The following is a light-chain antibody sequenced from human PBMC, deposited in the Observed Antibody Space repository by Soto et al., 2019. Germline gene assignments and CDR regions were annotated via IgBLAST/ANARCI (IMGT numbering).Light chain of an antibody. Sequence: EIVMTQSPATLSVSPGERATLSCRAIQSVNSNLAWYRQKPGQAPRLLIYGASTRATGIPARFSGSGSGTEFTLTINSLQSEDFAVYYCQQYNEWPPLTFGGGTKVEIK. CDR1: QSVNSN. CDR2: GAS. CDR3: QQYNEWPPLT. J-gene: IGKJ4*01. V-gene: IGKV3-15*01.